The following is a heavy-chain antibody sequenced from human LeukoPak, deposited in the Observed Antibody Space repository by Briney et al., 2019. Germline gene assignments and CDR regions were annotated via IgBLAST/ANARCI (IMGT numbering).Heavy chain of an antibody. CDR2: ISKSGSNI. D-gene: IGHD3-22*01. V-gene: IGHV3-48*03. J-gene: IGHJ4*02. Sequence: PGGSLRLSCSASGFTFTNYEMNWVRQAPGMGLEWISYISKSGSNIYYADSVKGRFTISRDNAKTSLFLQMSSLRADDTAVYYCARNRDFYDSSGSVPLDYWGQGTLVTVSS. CDR3: ARNRDFYDSSGSVPLDY. CDR1: GFTFTNYE.